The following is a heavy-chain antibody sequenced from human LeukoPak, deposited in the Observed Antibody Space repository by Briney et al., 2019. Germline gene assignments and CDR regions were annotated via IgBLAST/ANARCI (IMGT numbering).Heavy chain of an antibody. J-gene: IGHJ4*02. CDR2: IKEDGGEK. V-gene: IGHV3-7*03. CDR1: GFTFSRYW. CDR3: AKDRADVVPTMVLDY. D-gene: IGHD5-12*01. Sequence: GGSLRLSCAASGFTFSRYWMSWVRQTPGKGLEWVANIKEDGGEKYYVDSVKGRFTISRDNAKSSLFLQMNSLRTEDTAVYYCAKDRADVVPTMVLDYWGQGTLVTVSS.